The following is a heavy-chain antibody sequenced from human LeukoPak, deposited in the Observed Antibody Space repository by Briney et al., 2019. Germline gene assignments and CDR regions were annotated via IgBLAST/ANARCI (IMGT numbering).Heavy chain of an antibody. CDR2: ISGSGGST. D-gene: IGHD2-2*01. CDR1: GFTFSSYS. J-gene: IGHJ5*02. CDR3: AKDQEYQLLSEPWFDP. Sequence: QPGGSLRLSCAASGFTFSSYSMNWVRQAPGKGLEWVSAISGSGGSTYYADSVKGRFTISRDNSKNTLYLQMNSLRAEDTAVYYCAKDQEYQLLSEPWFDPWGQGTLVTVSS. V-gene: IGHV3-23*01.